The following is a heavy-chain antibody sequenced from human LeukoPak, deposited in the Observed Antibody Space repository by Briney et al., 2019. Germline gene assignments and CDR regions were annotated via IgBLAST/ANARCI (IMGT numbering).Heavy chain of an antibody. Sequence: GRSLRLSCAASGFTFSSYGMHWVRQAPGKGLEWVAVISYDGSNKYYADSVKGRFTISRDNSKNTLYLQMNSLRAEDTAVYYCAKDLGGVSPDYWGQGTLVTVSS. CDR2: ISYDGSNK. V-gene: IGHV3-30*18. D-gene: IGHD2-8*01. J-gene: IGHJ4*02. CDR1: GFTFSSYG. CDR3: AKDLGGVSPDY.